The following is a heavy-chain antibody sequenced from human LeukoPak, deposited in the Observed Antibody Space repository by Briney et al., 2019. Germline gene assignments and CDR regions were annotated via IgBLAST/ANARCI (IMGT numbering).Heavy chain of an antibody. CDR1: GFTFSSYS. CDR3: AREESYGYCSSTSCRGGWFDP. CDR2: ISSSSSYI. V-gene: IGHV3-21*01. Sequence: GGSLRLSCAASGFTFSSYSMNWVRQAPGKGLEWVSSISSSSSYIYYADSVKGRFTISRDNAKNSLYLQMNSLRAEDTAVYYCAREESYGYCSSTSCRGGWFDPWGQGTLVTVSS. D-gene: IGHD2-2*03. J-gene: IGHJ5*02.